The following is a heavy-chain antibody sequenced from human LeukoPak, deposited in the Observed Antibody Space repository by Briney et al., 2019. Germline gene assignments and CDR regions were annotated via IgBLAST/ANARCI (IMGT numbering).Heavy chain of an antibody. V-gene: IGHV4-59*01. D-gene: IGHD6-19*01. Sequence: SETLSLTCTVSGGSISSYYWSWLRQPPGKGLEWIGYIYYTGSTNYNPSLKSRVTISVDTSKNQFSLKLSSVTAADTAVYYCARGAGLFDYRGQGTLVTVSS. J-gene: IGHJ4*02. CDR1: GGSISSYY. CDR2: IYYTGST. CDR3: ARGAGLFDY.